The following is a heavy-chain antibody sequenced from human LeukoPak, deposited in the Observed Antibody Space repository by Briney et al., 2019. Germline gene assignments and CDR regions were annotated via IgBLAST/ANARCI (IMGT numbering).Heavy chain of an antibody. D-gene: IGHD3-22*01. CDR2: ISGTGGSI. CDR3: ANKYYYDGSGYYFDY. V-gene: IGHV3-23*01. J-gene: IGHJ4*02. Sequence: HPGGSLRLSCAASGFTFSSYAMSWVRQAPGKGLEWVSAISGTGGSIYYADSVKGRFTISRDNSKNTLYLQMNSLRAEDTAVYYCANKYYYDGSGYYFDYWGRGTLVTVSS. CDR1: GFTFSSYA.